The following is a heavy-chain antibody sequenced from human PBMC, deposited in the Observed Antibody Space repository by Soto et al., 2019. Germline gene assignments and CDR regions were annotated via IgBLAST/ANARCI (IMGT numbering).Heavy chain of an antibody. J-gene: IGHJ4*02. V-gene: IGHV1-69*01. CDR3: ARGWGYDSNDYYYAY. CDR2: IIPTFGTA. CDR1: GGTFSRHA. D-gene: IGHD3-22*01. Sequence: QVQLVQSGAEVRKPGSSVKVSCKASGGTFSRHAISWVRQAPGQGLEWMGGIIPTFGTANHAQKFQGRVTIIEDESTSTVYMELSSLRSEDTAMYYCARGWGYDSNDYYYAYWGQGTLVIVSS.